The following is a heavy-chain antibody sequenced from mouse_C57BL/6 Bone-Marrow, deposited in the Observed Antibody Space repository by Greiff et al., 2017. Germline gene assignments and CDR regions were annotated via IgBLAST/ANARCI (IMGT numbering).Heavy chain of an antibody. CDR2: IYPRSGNT. V-gene: IGHV1-81*01. CDR3: ARGYYSNYDGYFDV. D-gene: IGHD2-5*01. J-gene: IGHJ1*03. Sequence: QVQLQQSGAELARPGASVKLSCKASGYTFTSYGISWVKQRTGQGLEWIGEIYPRSGNTYYNEKFKGKATLTADKSSSTAYMELRSLTSEDSAVYFCARGYYSNYDGYFDVWGTGTTVTGSS. CDR1: GYTFTSYG.